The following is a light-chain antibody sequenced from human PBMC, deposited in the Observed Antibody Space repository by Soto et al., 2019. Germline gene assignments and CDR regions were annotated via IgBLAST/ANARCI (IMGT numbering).Light chain of an antibody. CDR3: QQYHNSPRT. V-gene: IGKV3-20*01. Sequence: EIVLTQSPGTLSLSPGERATLSCRASQSVSSRCLAWYQQKPGQAPRLLIYGASSRATGIPDRFSGSGSGTDFTLTISRLEPEDFAVYYCQQYHNSPRTFGQGTKVDIK. CDR1: QSVSSRC. J-gene: IGKJ1*01. CDR2: GAS.